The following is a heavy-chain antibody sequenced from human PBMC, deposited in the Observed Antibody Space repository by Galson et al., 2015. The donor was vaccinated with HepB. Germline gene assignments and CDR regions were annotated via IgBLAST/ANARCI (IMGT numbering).Heavy chain of an antibody. CDR1: GYTLSELS. Sequence: SVKVSCKVSGYTLSELSMHWVRQPPGKGLEWMGGFDPEHGETVYAQKFHGRVTMTEDTSTDTAYMELSSLRSEDTAVYYCATAEYSFSNYLDYWGQGTLVTVSS. V-gene: IGHV1-24*01. CDR2: FDPEHGET. D-gene: IGHD6-6*01. J-gene: IGHJ4*02. CDR3: ATAEYSFSNYLDY.